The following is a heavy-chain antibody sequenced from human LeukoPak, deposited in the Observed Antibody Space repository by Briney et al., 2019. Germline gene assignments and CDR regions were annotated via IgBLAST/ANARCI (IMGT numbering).Heavy chain of an antibody. D-gene: IGHD3-16*01. J-gene: IGHJ5*02. CDR1: GGSFSGYY. CDR3: ARGSRVLLGKLNWFDP. V-gene: IGHV4-34*01. CDR2: INHSGST. Sequence: PSETLSLTCAVHGGSFSGYYWSWIRQPPGKGLEWIGEINHSGSTNYNPSLKSRVTISVDTSKNQFSLKLSSVTAADTAVYYCARGSRVLLGKLNWFDPWGQGTLVTVSS.